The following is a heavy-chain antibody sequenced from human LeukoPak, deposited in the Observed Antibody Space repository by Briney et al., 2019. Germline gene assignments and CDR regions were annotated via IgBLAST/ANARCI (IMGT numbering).Heavy chain of an antibody. CDR3: ARGYYDSSGYDVGCFDY. CDR2: IYTSGST. J-gene: IGHJ4*02. D-gene: IGHD3-22*01. CDR1: GGSISSYY. Sequence: PSETLSLTCIVSGGSISSYYWSWIRQPAGKGLEWIGRIYTSGSTNYNPSLKSRVTMSVDTSKNQFSLKLSSVTAADTAVYYCARGYYDSSGYDVGCFDYWGQGTLVTVSS. V-gene: IGHV4-4*07.